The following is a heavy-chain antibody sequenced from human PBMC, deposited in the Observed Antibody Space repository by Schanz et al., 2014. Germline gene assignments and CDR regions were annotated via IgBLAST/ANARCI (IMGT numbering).Heavy chain of an antibody. CDR2: INPSGGST. CDR1: GYTFTSDS. J-gene: IGHJ5*02. V-gene: IGHV1-46*01. CDR3: ARGRGCTGGSCYSWFDL. Sequence: QVQLVQSGAEVKKPGASVKVSCKASGYTFTSDSMHWVRQAPGQGLEWMGMINPSGGSTTYAQKFQGRVTMTRDTSTGTAYMELRSLRSDDTAVYYCARGRGCTGGSCYSWFDLWGQGTLVTVAS. D-gene: IGHD2-15*01.